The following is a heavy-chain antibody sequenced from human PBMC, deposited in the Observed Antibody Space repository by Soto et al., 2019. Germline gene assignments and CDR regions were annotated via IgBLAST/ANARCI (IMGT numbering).Heavy chain of an antibody. Sequence: SETLSLTCTVSGGSISSYYWSWIRQPPGKGLEWIGYIYSSGIPNYNPSLKSRVTISVDTSKNQFSLKLSSVTAADRAVYYCARSDGRYWGQGTLVTVSS. CDR1: GGSISSYY. J-gene: IGHJ4*02. CDR3: ARSDGRY. CDR2: IYSSGIP. V-gene: IGHV4-59*08.